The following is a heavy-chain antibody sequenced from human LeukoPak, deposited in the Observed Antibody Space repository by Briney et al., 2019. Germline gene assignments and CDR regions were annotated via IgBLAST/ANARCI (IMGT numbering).Heavy chain of an antibody. D-gene: IGHD2-15*01. CDR1: GGTFSNYA. CDR2: IIPILGIA. CDR3: ARVRRICSGGSCYSDLDY. J-gene: IGHJ4*02. Sequence: GASVKVSCKASGGTFSNYAISWVRQAPGQGLEWMGRIIPILGIANYAQKFQGRITVTADKSTSTAYMELSSLRSEDTAVYYCARVRRICSGGSCYSDLDYWGQGTLVTVSS. V-gene: IGHV1-69*04.